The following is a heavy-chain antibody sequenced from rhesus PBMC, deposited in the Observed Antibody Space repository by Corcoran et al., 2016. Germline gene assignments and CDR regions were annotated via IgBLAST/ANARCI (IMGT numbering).Heavy chain of an antibody. CDR2: IYGSGGGT. CDR3: ARSKGVTLFDY. CDR1: GGSISDDYY. D-gene: IGHD4-23*01. V-gene: IGHV4-106*01. J-gene: IGHJ4*01. Sequence: QVQLQESGPGLVKPSETLSLTCAVSGGSISDDYYWSWIRQPPGKGLEWIGYIYGSGGGTNYNPSPKNRVTISIDTSKNQFSLKLSSVTAAATAVYYWARSKGVTLFDYWGQGVLVTVSS.